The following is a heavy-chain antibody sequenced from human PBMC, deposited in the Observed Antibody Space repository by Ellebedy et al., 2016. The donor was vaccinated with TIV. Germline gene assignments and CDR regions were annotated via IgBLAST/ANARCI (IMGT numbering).Heavy chain of an antibody. CDR3: ARDRVDITGTR. J-gene: IGHJ4*02. V-gene: IGHV1-69*04. D-gene: IGHD1-7*01. Sequence: ALVKVSCKASGGTFSSYAISWVRQAPGQGLEWMGRIIPILGIANYAQKFQGRVTITADKSTSTAYMELSSLRSEDTAVYYCARDRVDITGTRWGQGTLVTVSS. CDR2: IIPILGIA. CDR1: GGTFSSYA.